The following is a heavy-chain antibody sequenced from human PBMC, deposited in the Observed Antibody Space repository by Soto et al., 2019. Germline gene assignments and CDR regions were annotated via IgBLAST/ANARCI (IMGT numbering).Heavy chain of an antibody. J-gene: IGHJ6*02. CDR1: GFTFSTYA. V-gene: IGHV3-23*01. D-gene: IGHD1-1*01. CDR3: VKGYWKGDV. Sequence: EVQLLESGGGLVQPGGSLRLSCAASGFTFSTYAMNWVRQAPGNGLEWVAAISGSGGNIHYADSVKGRFTISRDNSKNPLYLQMYILIRDDTAVYHCVKGYWKGDVWGQGTTVTVSS. CDR2: ISGSGGNI.